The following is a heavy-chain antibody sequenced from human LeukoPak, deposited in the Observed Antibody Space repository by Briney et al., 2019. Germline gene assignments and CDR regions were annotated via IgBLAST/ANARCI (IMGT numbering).Heavy chain of an antibody. Sequence: SETLSLTCTVSGGSISSYYWSWIRQPPGKGLEWVGYIYYSGSTNYNPSLKSRVTISVDTSENQFSLKLSSVTAADTAVYYCARWGLGDFANFDYWGQGTLVTVSS. J-gene: IGHJ4*02. CDR3: ARWGLGDFANFDY. D-gene: IGHD3-16*01. CDR2: IYYSGST. V-gene: IGHV4-59*01. CDR1: GGSISSYY.